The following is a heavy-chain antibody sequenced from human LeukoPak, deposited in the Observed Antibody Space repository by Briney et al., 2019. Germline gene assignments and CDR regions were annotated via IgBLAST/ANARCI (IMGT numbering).Heavy chain of an antibody. CDR3: ARLRLRYDSNGYSTSYEAVDI. V-gene: IGHV4-59*08. J-gene: IGHJ3*02. Sequence: SETLSLTCTVSGGSISTYYWSWIRQPPEKGLEWIGYISYSGSTDYNPSLKSRVTMSVDTSINQFSLKLSSMTAADTAVYYCARLRLRYDSNGYSTSYEAVDIWGQGTVVTVSS. D-gene: IGHD3-22*01. CDR2: ISYSGST. CDR1: GGSISTYY.